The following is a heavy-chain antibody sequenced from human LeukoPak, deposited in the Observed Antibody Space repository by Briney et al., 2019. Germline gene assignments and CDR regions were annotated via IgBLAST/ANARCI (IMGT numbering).Heavy chain of an antibody. Sequence: PGGSLRLSCAASGFTFSSYEMNWVRQAPGKGLEWVSYISSSGSTIYYADSVKGRFTISRDNAKNSLYLQMNSLRAEDTAVYYCARAGSSYLDYWGQGTLVTVSS. D-gene: IGHD6-6*01. CDR3: ARAGSSYLDY. V-gene: IGHV3-48*03. CDR2: ISSSGSTI. J-gene: IGHJ4*02. CDR1: GFTFSSYE.